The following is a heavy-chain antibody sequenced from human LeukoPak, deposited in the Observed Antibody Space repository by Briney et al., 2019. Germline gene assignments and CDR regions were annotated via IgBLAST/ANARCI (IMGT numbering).Heavy chain of an antibody. CDR2: IYSGGST. J-gene: IGHJ4*02. CDR1: GFTVSSNY. D-gene: IGHD6-13*01. CDR3: ARRGYSSSWHPFDY. Sequence: GGSLRLSCAASGFTVSSNYMSWVRQAPGKGLEWVSGIYSGGSTYYADSVKGRFTISRDNSKNTLYLQMNSLRAEDTAVYYCARRGYSSSWHPFDYWGQGTLVTVSS. V-gene: IGHV3-66*02.